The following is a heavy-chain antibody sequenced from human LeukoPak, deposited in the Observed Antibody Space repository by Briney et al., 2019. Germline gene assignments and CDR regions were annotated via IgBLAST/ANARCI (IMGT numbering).Heavy chain of an antibody. V-gene: IGHV3-21*01. CDR3: AREGVVAATPWFDP. CDR2: ISSSSSYI. Sequence: GGSLRLSCAASGFTFSTYWMHWVRQAPGKGLEWVSSISSSSSYIYYADSVKGRFTVSRDNAKNSLYLQMNSLRAEDTAVYYCAREGVVAATPWFDPWGQGTLVTVSS. CDR1: GFTFSTYW. D-gene: IGHD2-15*01. J-gene: IGHJ5*02.